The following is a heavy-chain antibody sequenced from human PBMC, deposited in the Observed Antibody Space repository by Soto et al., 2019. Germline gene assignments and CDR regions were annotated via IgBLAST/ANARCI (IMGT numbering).Heavy chain of an antibody. D-gene: IGHD1-26*01. CDR2: ISSSSSTI. V-gene: IGHV3-48*01. Sequence: PGGSLRLSCAASGFTFSSYSMNWVRQAPGKGLEWVSYISSSSSTIYYADSVKGRFTISRDNAKNSLYLQMNSLRAEDTAVYYSARRGSGSYYDYWGRGTLVTVSS. J-gene: IGHJ4*02. CDR1: GFTFSSYS. CDR3: ARRGSGSYYDY.